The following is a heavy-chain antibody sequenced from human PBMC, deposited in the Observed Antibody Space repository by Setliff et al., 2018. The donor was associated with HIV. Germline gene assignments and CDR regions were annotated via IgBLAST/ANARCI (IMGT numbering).Heavy chain of an antibody. V-gene: IGHV1-18*01. D-gene: IGHD3-16*02. CDR2: ISAYNGNT. CDR1: GYTFTSYG. CDR3: ARGIKLVGGVIVGSMDV. J-gene: IGHJ6*03. Sequence: ASVKVSCKASGYTFTSYGISWVRQAPGQGLEWMGWISAYNGNTNYAQKLQGRVTMTTDTSTSTAYMELRSLRSDDTAVYYCARGIKLVGGVIVGSMDVWGKGTTVTVSS.